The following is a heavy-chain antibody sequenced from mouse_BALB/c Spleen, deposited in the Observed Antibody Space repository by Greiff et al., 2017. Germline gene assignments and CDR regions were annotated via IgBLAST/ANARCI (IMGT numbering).Heavy chain of an antibody. CDR2: IDPANGNT. CDR1: GFNIKDTY. J-gene: IGHJ4*01. CDR3: AYSHYGYDAMDY. D-gene: IGHD1-1*02. Sequence: EVNVVESGAELVKPGASVKLSCTASGFNIKDTYMHWVKQRPGQGLEWIGRIDPANGNTKYDPKFQGKATITADTSSNTAYLQLSSLTSEDTAVYYCAYSHYGYDAMDYWGQGTSVTVSS. V-gene: IGHV14-3*02.